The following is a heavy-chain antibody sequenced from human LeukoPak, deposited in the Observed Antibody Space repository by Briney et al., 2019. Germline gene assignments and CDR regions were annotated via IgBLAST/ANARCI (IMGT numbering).Heavy chain of an antibody. Sequence: PSETLSLTCAVSGGSFRGYYWSWIRQPPGKGLEWIGEINHSGSTNYNPSLKSRVTISVDTSKNQFSLKVTSVTAADTAVYFCARFRVTAVGSYYFDSWGQGTLVAVTS. CDR2: INHSGST. CDR1: GGSFRGYY. J-gene: IGHJ4*02. V-gene: IGHV4-34*01. CDR3: ARFRVTAVGSYYFDS. D-gene: IGHD6-13*01.